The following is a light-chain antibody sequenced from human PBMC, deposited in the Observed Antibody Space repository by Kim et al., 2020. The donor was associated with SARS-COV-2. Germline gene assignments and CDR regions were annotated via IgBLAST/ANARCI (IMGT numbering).Light chain of an antibody. V-gene: IGLV2-11*01. CDR1: SSDIGNYDY. CDR3: CSYVGAFILV. J-gene: IGLJ2*01. CDR2: DVT. Sequence: QSALTQPRSVSGSPGQSVTISCTGTSSDIGNYDYISWYQQRPGKAPQLIIFDVTRRPSGVPDRFSGSKSGNTASLTISGLQPEDEADYHCCSYVGAFILVFGGGTQLTVL.